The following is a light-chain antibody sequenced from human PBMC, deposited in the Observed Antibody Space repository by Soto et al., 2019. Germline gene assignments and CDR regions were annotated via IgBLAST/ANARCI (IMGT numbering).Light chain of an antibody. V-gene: IGKV3-20*01. J-gene: IGKJ1*01. CDR2: GAS. Sequence: EVELTQSPATLSLSPGQRATLSCRASHSVDTSNVAWYQQRPGQAPRVLIYGASNRAAGIPDRFTGRGSGTHVTLAISRLEPEDFAVYYCHQFGDSPQTFGQGTKVDIK. CDR1: HSVDTSN. CDR3: HQFGDSPQT.